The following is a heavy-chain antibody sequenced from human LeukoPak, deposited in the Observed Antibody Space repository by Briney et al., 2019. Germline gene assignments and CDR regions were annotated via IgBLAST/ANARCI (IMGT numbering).Heavy chain of an antibody. D-gene: IGHD1-26*01. CDR1: GGTFSIYA. CDR2: IIPIFGTA. J-gene: IGHJ4*02. CDR3: ARDEDSGSYSGFDY. Sequence: SVKVSCKASGGTFSIYAISWVRQAPGQGLEWMGGIIPIFGTANYAQKFQGRVTITADESTSTAYMELSSLRSEDTAVYYCARDEDSGSYSGFDYWGQGTLVTVSS. V-gene: IGHV1-69*13.